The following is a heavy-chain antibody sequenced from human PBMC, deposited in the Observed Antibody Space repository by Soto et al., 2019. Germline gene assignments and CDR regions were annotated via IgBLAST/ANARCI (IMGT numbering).Heavy chain of an antibody. CDR2: FDPEDGET. D-gene: IGHD3-16*01. V-gene: IGHV1-24*01. Sequence: GASVKVSCKVSGYTLTELSMHWVRQAPGKGLEWMGGFDPEDGETIYAQKFQGRVTMTEDSSTDTAYMELSSLRSEDAAVYYCATDGGRTYDYWGQGTLVTVSS. CDR3: ATDGGRTYDY. J-gene: IGHJ4*02. CDR1: GYTLTELS.